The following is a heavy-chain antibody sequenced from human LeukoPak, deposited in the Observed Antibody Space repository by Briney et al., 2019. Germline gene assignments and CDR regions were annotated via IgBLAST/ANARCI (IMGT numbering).Heavy chain of an antibody. CDR3: ARDMGIVGATLPPFYYYGMDV. CDR1: GGSISSYY. Sequence: SETLSLTCTVSGGSISSYYWSWIRQPPGKGLEWIGYIYYSGSTNYNPSLKSRVTISVDTSKNQFSLKLSSVTAADTAVYYCARDMGIVGATLPPFYYYGMDVWGQGTTVTVSS. D-gene: IGHD1-26*01. CDR2: IYYSGST. J-gene: IGHJ6*02. V-gene: IGHV4-59*01.